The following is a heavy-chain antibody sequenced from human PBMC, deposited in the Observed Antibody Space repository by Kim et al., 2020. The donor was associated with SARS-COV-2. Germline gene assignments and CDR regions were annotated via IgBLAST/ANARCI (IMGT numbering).Heavy chain of an antibody. J-gene: IGHJ6*02. CDR1: GGSINNYY. D-gene: IGHD1-1*01. Sequence: SETLSLTCTVSGGSINNYYWSLMRQPPGKGLEWIGYIYYTGFTDYNPSLESRVTISVDTSKNQFSLKLSSVTAADTAVYYCARWNEGMDVWGQGTTVTVSS. CDR3: ARWNEGMDV. V-gene: IGHV4-59*13. CDR2: IYYTGFT.